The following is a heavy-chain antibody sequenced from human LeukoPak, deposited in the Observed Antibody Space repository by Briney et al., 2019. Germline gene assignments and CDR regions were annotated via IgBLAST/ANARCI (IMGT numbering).Heavy chain of an antibody. CDR1: GYTFTSYD. D-gene: IGHD6-19*01. V-gene: IGHV1-8*01. J-gene: IGHJ4*02. CDR2: MNPNSGNT. Sequence: GASVNVSCKASGYTFTSYDINWVRQATGQGLEWMGWMNPNSGNTGYAQKFQGRVTMTRNTSISTAYMELSSLRSEDTAVYYCARDGSPGGSIAVAGTDYWGQGTLVTVSS. CDR3: ARDGSPGGSIAVAGTDY.